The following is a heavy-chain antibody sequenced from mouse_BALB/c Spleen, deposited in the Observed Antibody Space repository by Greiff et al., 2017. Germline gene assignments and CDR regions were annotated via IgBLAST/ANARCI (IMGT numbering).Heavy chain of an antibody. V-gene: IGHV5-4*02. J-gene: IGHJ4*01. Sequence: DVKLVESGGGLVKPGGSLKLSCAASGFTFSDYYMSWVRQTPEKRLEWVATISDGGSYTYYPDSVKGRFTISRDNAKNNLYLQMSSLKSEDTAMYYCARDYYRYAMDYWGQGTSVTVSS. CDR1: GFTFSDYY. D-gene: IGHD2-14*01. CDR2: ISDGGSYT. CDR3: ARDYYRYAMDY.